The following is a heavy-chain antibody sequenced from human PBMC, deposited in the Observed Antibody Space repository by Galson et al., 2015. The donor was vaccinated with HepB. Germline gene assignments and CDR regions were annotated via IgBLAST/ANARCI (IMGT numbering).Heavy chain of an antibody. CDR2: IYYSGST. CDR1: GGSVSSGSYY. CDR3: ASRPIVVVPAGDWYFDL. J-gene: IGHJ2*01. Sequence: SETLSLTCTVSGGSVSSGSYYWSWIRQPPGKGLEWIGYIYYSGSTNYNPSLKSRVTISVDTSKNQFSLKLSSVTAADTAVYYCASRPIVVVPAGDWYFDLWGRGTLVTVSS. D-gene: IGHD2-2*01. V-gene: IGHV4-61*01.